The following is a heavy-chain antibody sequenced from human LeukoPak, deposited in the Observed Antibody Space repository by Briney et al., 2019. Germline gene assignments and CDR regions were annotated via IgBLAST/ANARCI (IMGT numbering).Heavy chain of an antibody. Sequence: GSSVRVSCKASGGTFSSYAISWVRQAPGQGLEWMGGIIPIFGTANYAQKFQGRVTITADKSTSTAYTELSSLRSEGTAVYYCARRSVGDYGSGSYFDYWGQGTLVTVSS. CDR3: ARRSVGDYGSGSYFDY. V-gene: IGHV1-69*06. CDR1: GGTFSSYA. J-gene: IGHJ4*02. D-gene: IGHD3-10*01. CDR2: IIPIFGTA.